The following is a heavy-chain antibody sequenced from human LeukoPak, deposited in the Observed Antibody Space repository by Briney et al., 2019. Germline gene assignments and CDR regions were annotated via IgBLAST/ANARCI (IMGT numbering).Heavy chain of an antibody. D-gene: IGHD3-9*01. CDR2: IYYSGST. CDR1: GGPISSYY. Sequence: SETLSLTCTVSGGPISSYYWSWIRQPPGKGLEWIGYIYYSGSTNYNPSLKSRVTISVDTSKNQFSLKLSSVTAADTAVYYCARTSYDIWTKNSNNWFDPWGQGTLVTVSS. V-gene: IGHV4-59*01. J-gene: IGHJ5*02. CDR3: ARTSYDIWTKNSNNWFDP.